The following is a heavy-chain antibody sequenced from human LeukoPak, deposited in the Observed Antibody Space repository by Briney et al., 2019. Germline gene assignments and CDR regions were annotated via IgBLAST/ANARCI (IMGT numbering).Heavy chain of an antibody. CDR1: RFTFSNYA. D-gene: IGHD6-13*01. CDR2: ISNDGSNN. CDR3: GRVAPGGRHIDY. Sequence: GGSLRLSCAASRFTFSNYAMHWDRQAPGKGLEWVAVISNDGSNNYYADSVKGRFTISRDNSKSTLYLQMNSLRAEDTAVYYCGRVAPGGRHIDYWGQGTLVTVS. J-gene: IGHJ4*02. V-gene: IGHV3-30-3*01.